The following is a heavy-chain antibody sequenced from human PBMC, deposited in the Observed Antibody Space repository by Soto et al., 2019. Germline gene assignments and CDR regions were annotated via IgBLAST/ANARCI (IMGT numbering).Heavy chain of an antibody. CDR1: GFSLSTNGVG. J-gene: IGHJ4*02. CDR3: AHRASGIKEGIFDY. V-gene: IGHV2-5*02. CDR2: IYWDDDE. Sequence: QITLKESGPTLVNPTQTLTLTCTFSGFSLSTNGVGVGWIRQPPGKALEWLALIYWDDDERYSPSLKSRLTITKDTSKNQVVLTMTNMDPVDTATYYCAHRASGIKEGIFDYWGQGTLVTVSS. D-gene: IGHD1-26*01.